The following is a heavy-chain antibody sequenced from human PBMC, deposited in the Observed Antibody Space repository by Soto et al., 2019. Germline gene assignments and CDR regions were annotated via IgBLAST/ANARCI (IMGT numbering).Heavy chain of an antibody. CDR2: IRSKAYGGIT. CDR3: TRGLCSGGSCYSPNWFDP. V-gene: IGHV3-49*03. CDR1: GFTFGDYA. J-gene: IGHJ5*02. D-gene: IGHD2-15*01. Sequence: GGSLRLSCTASGFTFGDYAMSWFRQAPGKGLEWVGFIRSKAYGGITEYAASVKGRFTISRDDSKSIAYLQMNSLKTEDTAVYYCTRGLCSGGSCYSPNWFDPWGQGTLVTVSS.